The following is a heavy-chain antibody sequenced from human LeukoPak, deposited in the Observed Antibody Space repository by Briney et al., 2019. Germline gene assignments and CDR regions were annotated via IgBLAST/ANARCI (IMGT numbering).Heavy chain of an antibody. CDR3: ASSSWYGRIDY. D-gene: IGHD6-13*01. CDR2: IYYSGST. V-gene: IGHV4-59*08. Sequence: SETLSLTCTVSGGSISSYYWSWIRQPPGKGLEWIGYIYYSGSTDYNPSLKSRVTISVDTSKNQFSLKLSSVTAADTAVYYCASSSWYGRIDYWGQGTLVTVSS. J-gene: IGHJ4*02. CDR1: GGSISSYY.